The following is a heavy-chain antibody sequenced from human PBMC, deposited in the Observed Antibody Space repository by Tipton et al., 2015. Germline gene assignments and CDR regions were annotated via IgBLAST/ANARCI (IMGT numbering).Heavy chain of an antibody. J-gene: IGHJ5*02. Sequence: TLSLTCTVPGGSISRFYWSWIRQPPGKGLEWIGYIHSTGNSAYNPSLQSRVTMSVDTPKNQFSLRLSSVTAADTAVYYCARHITISGVVIIPNWFDPWGQGTLVTVSS. V-gene: IGHV4-4*09. CDR2: IHSTGNS. CDR1: GGSISRFY. D-gene: IGHD3-3*01. CDR3: ARHITISGVVIIPNWFDP.